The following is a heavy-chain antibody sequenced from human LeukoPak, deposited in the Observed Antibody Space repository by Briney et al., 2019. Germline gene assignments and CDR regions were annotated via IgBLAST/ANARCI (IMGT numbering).Heavy chain of an antibody. CDR3: ARTAGPNWGSYYYYYMDV. CDR2: MNPNSGNT. J-gene: IGHJ6*03. D-gene: IGHD7-27*01. Sequence: ASVKVSCKASGYTFTSYDINWVRQATGQGLEWMGWMNPNSGNTGYAQKFQGRVTITRNTSISTAYMELSSLRSEDTAVYYCARTAGPNWGSYYYYYMDVWGKGTTVTVSS. V-gene: IGHV1-8*03. CDR1: GYTFTSYD.